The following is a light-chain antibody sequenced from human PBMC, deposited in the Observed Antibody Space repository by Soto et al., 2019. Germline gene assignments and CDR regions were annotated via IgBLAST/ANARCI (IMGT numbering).Light chain of an antibody. CDR2: DAS. CDR1: QGVGSS. V-gene: IGKV3-11*01. Sequence: EIVLTQSPATLSLSPGERATLSCRASQGVGSSLAWYQQIPGQAPRLLIYDASNRATGIPARFSGSGSGTDFTRTISSLEPEDFAVYYCKQRRNWVTFGGGTKVEIK. CDR3: KQRRNWVT. J-gene: IGKJ4*01.